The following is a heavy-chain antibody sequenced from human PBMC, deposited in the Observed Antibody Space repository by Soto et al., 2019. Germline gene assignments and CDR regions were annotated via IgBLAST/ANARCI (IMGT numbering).Heavy chain of an antibody. CDR3: AREDAARIERWFDA. J-gene: IGHJ5*02. CDR1: VGSIMTASYS. Sequence: PAETLSLTCAVSVGSIMTASYSGNWRRQSPGRGLEWIGHIYSSGSTYYNPSLKSRVSISVDTSNNQFSLKLTSVTAADTAVYFCAREDAARIERWFDAWGQG. CDR2: IYSSGST. V-gene: IGHV4-31*11. D-gene: IGHD6-6*01.